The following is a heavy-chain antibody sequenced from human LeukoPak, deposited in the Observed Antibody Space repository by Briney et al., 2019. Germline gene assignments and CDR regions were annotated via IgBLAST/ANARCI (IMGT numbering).Heavy chain of an antibody. J-gene: IGHJ3*02. CDR1: GFTFGDYA. V-gene: IGHV3-30*02. CDR2: IRFDGSNK. Sequence: PGGSLRLSCTASGFTFGDYAMSWVRQAPGKGLEWVAFIRFDGSNKYYADSVKGRFTISRDNSKNTLYLQMNSLRAEDTAVYYCARDLRVYSSSWYDAFDIWGQGTMVTVSS. CDR3: ARDLRVYSSSWYDAFDI. D-gene: IGHD6-13*01.